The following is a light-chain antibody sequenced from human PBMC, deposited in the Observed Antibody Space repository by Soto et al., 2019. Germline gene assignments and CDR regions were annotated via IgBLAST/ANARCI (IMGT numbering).Light chain of an antibody. Sequence: QSVLTQPPSVSAAPGQKVTISCSGSSSNVGNNYVSWYQQLPGTAPKLLIYENNKRPSGIPDRFSVSGSKSGTSATLDITGLQTGDEADYYCGTWDSSLSAVVFGGGTKVTVL. J-gene: IGLJ2*01. CDR2: ENN. CDR1: SSNVGNNY. CDR3: GTWDSSLSAVV. V-gene: IGLV1-51*02.